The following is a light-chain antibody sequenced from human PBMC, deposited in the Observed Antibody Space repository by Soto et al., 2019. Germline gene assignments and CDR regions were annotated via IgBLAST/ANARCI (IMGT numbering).Light chain of an antibody. V-gene: IGKV1-5*03. CDR2: KAS. J-gene: IGKJ1*01. CDR1: TTIYSW. CDR3: RQNNSHPRT. Sequence: DTQMTQSPSILSASVGDRVTITCRASTTIYSWLAWYQQKPGQAPRLLIHKASPLDTGVPSRFSGSGYGSEFTLISISLQPDDSATYYCRQNNSHPRTFGQGTKVDIK.